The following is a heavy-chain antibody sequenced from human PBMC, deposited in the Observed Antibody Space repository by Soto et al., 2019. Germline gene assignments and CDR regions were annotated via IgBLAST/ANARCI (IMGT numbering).Heavy chain of an antibody. V-gene: IGHV3-7*01. J-gene: IGHJ5*02. CDR3: APKPHHDFWSAYP. Sequence: GSLRLSCAASGSTFSSYAMSLVLRAPGKGLEWVANINQDGSEIYYVDSVKGRFTIPRDNAMKSLYLQMNSLRADDTAVYYCAPKPHHDFWSAYPWGQGTLVIVSS. D-gene: IGHD3-3*01. CDR2: INQDGSEI. CDR1: GSTFSSYA.